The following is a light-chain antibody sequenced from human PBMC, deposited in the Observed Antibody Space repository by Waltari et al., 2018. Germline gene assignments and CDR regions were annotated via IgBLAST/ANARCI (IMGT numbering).Light chain of an antibody. V-gene: IGKV1-39*01. Sequence: DIQMTQSPSSLSVSVGDRVTITCRASQSIGRYLNWYQRKPGKAPEVLIYAASSLYFAVPSRFSGTGSGTDFTLIIDSLQPEDFATYYCQQSYSIPLTFGGGTKVEI. J-gene: IGKJ4*01. CDR3: QQSYSIPLT. CDR1: QSIGRY. CDR2: AAS.